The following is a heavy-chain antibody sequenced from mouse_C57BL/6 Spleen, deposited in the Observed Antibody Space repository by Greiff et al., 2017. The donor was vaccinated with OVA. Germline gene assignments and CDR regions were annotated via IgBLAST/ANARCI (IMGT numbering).Heavy chain of an antibody. CDR2: IDPSDSET. V-gene: IGHV1-52*01. D-gene: IGHD2-5*01. Sequence: VQLQQPGAELVRPGSSVKLSCKASGYTFTSYWMHWVKQRPIQGLEWIGNIDPSDSETHYNQKFKDKATLTVDKSSSTAYMQLSSLTSEDSAVYYCARGYYSNYGYAMDYWGQGTSVTVSS. CDR1: GYTFTSYW. CDR3: ARGYYSNYGYAMDY. J-gene: IGHJ4*01.